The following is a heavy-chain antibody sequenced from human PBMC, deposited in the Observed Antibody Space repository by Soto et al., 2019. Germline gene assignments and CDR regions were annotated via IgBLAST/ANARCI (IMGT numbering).Heavy chain of an antibody. CDR3: ARDRYCGGVCYRAVESYAFDI. V-gene: IGHV1-18*01. CDR1: GYTFTSYG. CDR2: ISAYNGNT. D-gene: IGHD2-21*02. J-gene: IGHJ3*02. Sequence: QVQLVQSGAEVKKPGASVKVSCKASGYTFTSYGISWVRQAPGQGLEWMGWISAYNGNTNYAQKLQGRVTMTTDTATSTAYMEQRSLRSDDTAVYYCARDRYCGGVCYRAVESYAFDIWGQGTMVTVSS.